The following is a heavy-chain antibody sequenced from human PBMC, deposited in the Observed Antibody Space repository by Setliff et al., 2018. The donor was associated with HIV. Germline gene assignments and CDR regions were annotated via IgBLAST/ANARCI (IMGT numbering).Heavy chain of an antibody. V-gene: IGHV3-73*01. CDR3: TTDLGGSYHGWNY. CDR1: GFGFSGSA. J-gene: IGHJ4*02. CDR2: IRTKANSYAT. Sequence: GGSLRLSCAASGFGFSGSAMHWVRQASGKGLEWVGHIRTKANSYATVYAASVKGRFSISRDDSSDTVYLQMNSLKTEDTAVYYCTTDLGGSYHGWNYWGQGTLVTVSS. D-gene: IGHD1-26*01.